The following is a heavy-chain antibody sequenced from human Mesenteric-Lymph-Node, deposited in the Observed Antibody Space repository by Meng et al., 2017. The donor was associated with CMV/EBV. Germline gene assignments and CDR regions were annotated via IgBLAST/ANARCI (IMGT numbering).Heavy chain of an antibody. Sequence: GSLRLSCAVYGGSFSGYFWTWIRQPPGKGLEWIGEINHSGTSNCNPSLKSRVTISVDTSKSQFSLKLSPVTAADTAVYYCARSYSNNGAAFDIWGQGTMVTVSS. CDR1: GGSFSGYF. CDR3: ARSYSNNGAAFDI. CDR2: INHSGTS. V-gene: IGHV4-34*01. J-gene: IGHJ3*02. D-gene: IGHD4-11*01.